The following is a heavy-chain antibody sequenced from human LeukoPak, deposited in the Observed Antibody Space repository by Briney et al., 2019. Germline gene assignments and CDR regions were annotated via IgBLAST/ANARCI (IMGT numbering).Heavy chain of an antibody. CDR2: MGSDGNNK. Sequence: GGSLRLSCAASGLTFNTSGMHWVRQAPGKGLEWVAFMGSDGNNKYYADSLEGRFTISRDNSKNTLYLQMNSLRAEDTAVYYCAKGGSPWIQLWALDYWGQGTLVTVSS. CDR1: GLTFNTSG. V-gene: IGHV3-30*02. D-gene: IGHD5-18*01. CDR3: AKGGSPWIQLWALDY. J-gene: IGHJ4*02.